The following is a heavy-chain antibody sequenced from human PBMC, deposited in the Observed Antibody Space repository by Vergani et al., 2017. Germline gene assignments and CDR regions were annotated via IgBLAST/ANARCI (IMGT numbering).Heavy chain of an antibody. Sequence: QVQLVQSGAEVKKPGASVKVSCKASGYTFTSYYMHLVRQAPGQGLEWMGIINPSGGSTSYAQKFQGRVTMTRDTSTSTVYMELSSLRSEDTAVYYCARANPPSCSSTSRQKHPYNWFDPWGQGTLVTVSS. CDR3: ARANPPSCSSTSRQKHPYNWFDP. CDR2: INPSGGST. D-gene: IGHD2-2*01. V-gene: IGHV1-46*01. CDR1: GYTFTSYY. J-gene: IGHJ5*02.